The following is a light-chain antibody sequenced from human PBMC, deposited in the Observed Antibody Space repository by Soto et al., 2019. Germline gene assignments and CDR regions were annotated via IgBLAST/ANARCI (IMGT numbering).Light chain of an antibody. CDR2: AAS. Sequence: DIQMTQSPSSLSASVGDRVTITCRASQSISNYLSWYQQKPGKAPKLLIYAASSLQSGVPSRFSGGGSWTDFTLTISSLPPEDFATYYCQQSFSSPQITFGQGTRLEIK. CDR3: QQSFSSPQIT. J-gene: IGKJ5*01. V-gene: IGKV1-39*01. CDR1: QSISNY.